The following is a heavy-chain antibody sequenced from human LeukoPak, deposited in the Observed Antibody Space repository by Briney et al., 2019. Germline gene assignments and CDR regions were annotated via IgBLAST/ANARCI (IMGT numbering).Heavy chain of an antibody. V-gene: IGHV4-34*01. CDR3: AKRGPESYADAFDI. D-gene: IGHD1-26*01. CDR2: INHSGST. J-gene: IGHJ3*02. Sequence: SETLSLTCAVWGGSYRRYYWRWIPQPPGKGLEWIGEINHSGSTNYNPSLKSRVTISVDTSKNQFSLKLSSVTAADTAVYYCAKRGPESYADAFDIWGQGTMVTVSS. CDR1: GGSYRRYY.